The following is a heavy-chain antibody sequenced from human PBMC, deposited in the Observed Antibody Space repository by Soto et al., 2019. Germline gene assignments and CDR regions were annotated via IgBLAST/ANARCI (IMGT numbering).Heavy chain of an antibody. CDR1: GFTFSRYG. J-gene: IGHJ4*02. V-gene: IGHV3-33*01. D-gene: IGHD3-16*01. CDR2: IWYDGSKK. Sequence: PGGSLRLSCAASGFTFSRYGMHWVRQAPGKGLEWVAVIWYDGSKKYYADSVKGRFTISRDNSNLYLQMNSLRAEDTAVYYCARDLGRVEVGIAYYYDYWGQGTQVTVS. CDR3: ARDLGRVEVGIAYYYDY.